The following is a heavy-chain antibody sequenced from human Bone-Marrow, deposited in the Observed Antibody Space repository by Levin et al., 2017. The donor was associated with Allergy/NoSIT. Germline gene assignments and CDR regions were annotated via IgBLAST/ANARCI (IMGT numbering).Heavy chain of an antibody. V-gene: IGHV6-1*01. D-gene: IGHD6-19*01. Sequence: SQTLSLTCAISGDSVSSNSAAWNWIRQSPSRGLEWLGRTYYRSKWYNDYAVSVKSRITINPDTSKNQFSLQLNSVTPEDTAVYYCARDRQSGIAVAGGGWFDPWGQGTLVTVSS. CDR2: TYYRSKWYN. J-gene: IGHJ5*02. CDR3: ARDRQSGIAVAGGGWFDP. CDR1: GDSVSSNSAA.